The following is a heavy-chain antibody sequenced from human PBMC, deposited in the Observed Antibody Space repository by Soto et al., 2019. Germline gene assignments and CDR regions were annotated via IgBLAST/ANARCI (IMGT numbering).Heavy chain of an antibody. CDR3: AREHSGSPDAFDI. Sequence: ASVKVSCKASGYTFTSYGISWVRQAPGQGLEWMGWISAYNGNTNYAQKLQGRVTMTTDTSTSTAYMELRSLRSDYMVVYYCAREHSGSPDAFDIWGQGTMVTVSS. J-gene: IGHJ3*02. CDR2: ISAYNGNT. CDR1: GYTFTSYG. V-gene: IGHV1-18*03. D-gene: IGHD1-26*01.